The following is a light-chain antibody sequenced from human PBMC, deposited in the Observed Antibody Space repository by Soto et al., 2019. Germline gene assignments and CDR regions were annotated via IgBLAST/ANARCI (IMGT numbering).Light chain of an antibody. CDR2: DAS. CDR1: QSISSW. V-gene: IGKV1-5*01. CDR3: QQYNSYSRT. J-gene: IGKJ1*01. Sequence: DIQMTQSPSTRSASVVDRVTITCRASQSISSWLAWYQQKPGKAPKLLIYDASSLESGVPSRFSGSGSGTEFTLTISSLQPDDFATYYCQQYNSYSRTFGQGTKVDIK.